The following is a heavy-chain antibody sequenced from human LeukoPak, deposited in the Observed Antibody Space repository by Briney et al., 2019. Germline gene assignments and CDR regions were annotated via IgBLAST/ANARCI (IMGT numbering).Heavy chain of an antibody. V-gene: IGHV5-51*01. Sequence: GESLKISCKGSGYSFTNYWIGWVREMPGKGLEWMGIIYPDDSGTRYSPSFRGQVTISADKSISTAYLQWSSLKASDTAMYYCARIAAADQGAWFDPWGQGTLVTVSS. D-gene: IGHD6-13*01. CDR2: IYPDDSGT. CDR1: GYSFTNYW. J-gene: IGHJ5*02. CDR3: ARIAAADQGAWFDP.